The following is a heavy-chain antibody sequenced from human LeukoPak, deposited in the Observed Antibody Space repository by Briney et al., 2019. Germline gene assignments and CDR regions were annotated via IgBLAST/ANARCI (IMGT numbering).Heavy chain of an antibody. V-gene: IGHV4-38-2*01. Sequence: SETLSLTCSFSGYSISSGYYWGWIRQPPGQGLEWIGNIYHSGSTYYNPSLKSRVTISVDTSKNQFSLKLSSVTAADTAVYYCASSQGDGYNPYYFDYWGQGTLVTVSS. CDR2: IYHSGST. D-gene: IGHD5-24*01. CDR3: ASSQGDGYNPYYFDY. J-gene: IGHJ4*02. CDR1: GYSISSGYY.